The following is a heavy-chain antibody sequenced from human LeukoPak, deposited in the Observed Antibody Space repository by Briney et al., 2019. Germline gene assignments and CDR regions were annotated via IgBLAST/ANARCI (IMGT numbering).Heavy chain of an antibody. V-gene: IGHV6-1*01. J-gene: IGHJ4*02. CDR3: ARENTMVQGVINPLDY. D-gene: IGHD3-10*01. Sequence: SQTLSLTCAISGDSVSSNDAAWNWIRQSPSRGLEWLGRTYYRSKWSYDYAVSMKSRITINPDTSKNQFSLQLNSVTPEDTAVYYCARENTMVQGVINPLDYWGQGTLVTVSS. CDR1: GDSVSSNDAA. CDR2: TYYRSKWSY.